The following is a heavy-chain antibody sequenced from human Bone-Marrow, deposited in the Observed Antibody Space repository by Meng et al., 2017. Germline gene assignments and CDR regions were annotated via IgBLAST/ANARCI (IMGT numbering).Heavy chain of an antibody. CDR1: GGSISSSNW. CDR3: ARASLRFLEWLPTLDGMDV. V-gene: IGHV4-4*02. CDR2: IYHSGST. D-gene: IGHD3-3*01. Sequence: SETLSLTCAVSGGSISSSNWWSWVRQPPGKGLEWIGEIYHSGSTNYNPSLKSRVTISVDKSKNQFSLQLSSVTAADTAVYYCARASLRFLEWLPTLDGMDVWGQGTTVTVSS. J-gene: IGHJ6*02.